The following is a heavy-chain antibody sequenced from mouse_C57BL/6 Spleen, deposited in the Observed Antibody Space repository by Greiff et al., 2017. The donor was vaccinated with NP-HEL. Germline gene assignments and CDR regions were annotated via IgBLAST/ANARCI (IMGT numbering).Heavy chain of an antibody. V-gene: IGHV1-15*01. Sequence: VQLQQSGAELVRPGASVTLSCKASGYTFTDYEMHWVKQTPVHGLEWIGAIDPETGGTAYNQKFKGKAILTADKSSSTAYMELRSLTSEDSAVYYCTRLTTVVAGAMDYWGQGTSVTVSS. J-gene: IGHJ4*01. CDR3: TRLTTVVAGAMDY. D-gene: IGHD1-1*01. CDR2: IDPETGGT. CDR1: GYTFTDYE.